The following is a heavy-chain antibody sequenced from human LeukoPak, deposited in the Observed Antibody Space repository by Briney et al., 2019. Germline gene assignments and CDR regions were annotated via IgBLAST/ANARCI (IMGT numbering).Heavy chain of an antibody. J-gene: IGHJ4*02. Sequence: GGSLRLSCAASGFTFSSYWMSWVRQAPGKGLEWVANIKKDGSEKYYVDSVKGRFTISRDDAKNSLYLQMNSLRAEDTAVYYCARDLYRIVVVPHYFDYWGQGTLVTVSS. D-gene: IGHD3-22*01. CDR2: IKKDGSEK. CDR3: ARDLYRIVVVPHYFDY. CDR1: GFTFSSYW. V-gene: IGHV3-7*01.